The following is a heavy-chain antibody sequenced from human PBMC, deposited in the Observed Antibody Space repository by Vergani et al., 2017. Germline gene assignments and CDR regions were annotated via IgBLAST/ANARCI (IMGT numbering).Heavy chain of an antibody. J-gene: IGHJ4*02. Sequence: QMQLVQSGPEVKKPGTSVKVSCKASGFTFTSSAMQWVRQARGQRLEWIGWIVVGSGNTNYAQKFQERVTITRGMSPSTGYMELSSLRSEDTAVYFCAGGRGDCYSSFDYWGQGTLVTVSS. CDR2: IVVGSGNT. D-gene: IGHD2-21*01. CDR3: AGGRGDCYSSFDY. CDR1: GFTFTSSA. V-gene: IGHV1-58*02.